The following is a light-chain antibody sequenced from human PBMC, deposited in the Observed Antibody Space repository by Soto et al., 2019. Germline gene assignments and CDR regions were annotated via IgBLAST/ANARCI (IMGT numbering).Light chain of an antibody. CDR1: RSNIGNYA. V-gene: IGLV1-36*01. CDR3: AAWDDSLNGAV. J-gene: IGLJ2*01. CDR2: YND. Sequence: QAVVTQPPSVSEAPRQRVTISCSGSRSNIGNYAVNWYQQLPGKAPKLLIYYNDLLPSGVSDRFSGSKSGTSASLAISGLQSEDEADYYCAAWDDSLNGAVFGGGTQLTVL.